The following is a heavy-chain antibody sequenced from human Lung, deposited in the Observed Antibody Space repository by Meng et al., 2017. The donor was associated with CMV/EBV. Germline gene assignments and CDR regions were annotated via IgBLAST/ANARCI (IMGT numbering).Heavy chain of an antibody. CDR1: GDTFSNYA. D-gene: IGHD3-3*01. J-gene: IGHJ4*02. Sequence: SVKVSRKPSGDTFSNYAFSWVRQAPGQGLEWMGGIIPTFGAPNYAQKFDGRVTITTDKSTSKAYMELSGLTSEDSAVYYCAVDLWSGYYTTLDYWGLGTLVXVSS. V-gene: IGHV1-69*05. CDR2: IIPTFGAP. CDR3: AVDLWSGYYTTLDY.